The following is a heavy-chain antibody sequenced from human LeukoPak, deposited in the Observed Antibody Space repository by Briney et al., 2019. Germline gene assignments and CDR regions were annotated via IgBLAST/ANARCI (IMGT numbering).Heavy chain of an antibody. V-gene: IGHV4-61*02. CDR3: ARRLSEYCGGDCYAIDY. CDR2: IYTSGST. CDR1: GGSISSGSYY. D-gene: IGHD2-21*01. Sequence: SETLSLTCTVSGGSISSGSYYWSWIRQPAGKGLEWIGRIYTSGSTNYNPSLKSRVTISVDTSKNQFSLKPSSVTAADTAVYYCARRLSEYCGGDCYAIDYWGQGTLVTVSS. J-gene: IGHJ4*02.